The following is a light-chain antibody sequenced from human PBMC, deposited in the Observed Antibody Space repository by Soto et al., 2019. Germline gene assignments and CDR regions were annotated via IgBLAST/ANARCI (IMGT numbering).Light chain of an antibody. CDR2: EVS. J-gene: IGLJ2*01. CDR1: SSDVGGYNY. V-gene: IGLV2-14*01. Sequence: QSVLTQPASVSGSPGQSITISCPGTSSDVGGYNYVSWYQQHPGKAPKLMIYEVSNRPSGGSNRFSGSKSGNTASLTISGLQAEDEADYYCSSYTSSSTVVCGGGTKVTVL. CDR3: SSYTSSSTVV.